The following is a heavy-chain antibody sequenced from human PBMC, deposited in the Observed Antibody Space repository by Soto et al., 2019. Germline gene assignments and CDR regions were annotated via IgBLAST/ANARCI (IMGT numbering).Heavy chain of an antibody. V-gene: IGHV1-18*01. J-gene: IGHJ6*02. CDR2: IGAYNGNT. CDR1: GYTYTSYG. D-gene: IGHD1-26*01. CDR3: SAATSYHKGMDV. Sequence: QAQLTQSGADVKKPGASVKVSCRASGYTYTSYGINWVRQAPGQGLEWMGWIGAYNGNTKYAKKFQGRVVMTTDTSTNTVYLELRSLGPDDTAVYYCSAATSYHKGMDVWGQGTTVTVSS.